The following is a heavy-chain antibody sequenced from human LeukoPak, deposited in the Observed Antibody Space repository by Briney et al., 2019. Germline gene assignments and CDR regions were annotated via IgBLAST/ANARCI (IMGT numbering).Heavy chain of an antibody. CDR2: INHSGST. Sequence: SETLSLTCAVYGGSFSGYYWSWIRQPPGKGLEWIGEINHSGSTNYNPSLKSRVTTSVDTSKNQFSLKLSPVTAADTAVYYCARGLRYYYGSGSYLDYWGQGTLVTVSS. CDR3: ARGLRYYYGSGSYLDY. CDR1: GGSFSGYY. J-gene: IGHJ4*02. V-gene: IGHV4-34*01. D-gene: IGHD3-10*01.